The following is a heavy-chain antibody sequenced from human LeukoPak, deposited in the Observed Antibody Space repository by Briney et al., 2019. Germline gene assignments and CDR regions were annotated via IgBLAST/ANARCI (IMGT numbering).Heavy chain of an antibody. D-gene: IGHD5-18*01. CDR1: GYTLTELS. CDR3: ATVRGYSYGYGAFDI. CDR2: FDPEDGET. V-gene: IGHV1-24*01. Sequence: ASVKVSCNVSGYTLTELSMHWVRQAPGKGLEWMGGFDPEDGETIYAQKFQGRVTMTEDTSTDTAYMELSSLRSEDTAVYYCATVRGYSYGYGAFDIWGQGTMVTVSS. J-gene: IGHJ3*02.